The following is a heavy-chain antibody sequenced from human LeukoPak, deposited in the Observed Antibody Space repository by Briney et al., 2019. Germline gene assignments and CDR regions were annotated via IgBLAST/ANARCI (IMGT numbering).Heavy chain of an antibody. J-gene: IGHJ4*02. CDR1: GDSVSRNSVA. CDR2: TYYRSKWYN. CDR3: ARAKYYDFSSGYMTYYFDS. Sequence: SQTLSLTCAISGDSVSRNSVAWNWSRQSPSRGLEWLGRTYYRSKWYNDYAVSVRSRISINPDTSKNQFSLYLSSVTAADTALYYCARAKYYDFSSGYMTYYFDSWGQGALVTVSS. D-gene: IGHD3-3*01. V-gene: IGHV6-1*01.